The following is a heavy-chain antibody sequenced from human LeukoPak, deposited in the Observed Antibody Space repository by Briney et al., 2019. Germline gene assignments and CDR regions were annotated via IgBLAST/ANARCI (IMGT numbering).Heavy chain of an antibody. CDR1: GGSISSYY. D-gene: IGHD6-6*01. CDR3: ARDSSSSLYNWFDP. CDR2: IYYSGST. Sequence: SETLSLTCTVSGGSISSYYWGWIRQPPGKGLEWIGYIYYSGSTNYNPSLKSRVTISVDTSKNQFSLKLSSVTAADTAVYYCARDSSSSLYNWFDPWGQGTLVTVSS. J-gene: IGHJ5*02. V-gene: IGHV4-59*01.